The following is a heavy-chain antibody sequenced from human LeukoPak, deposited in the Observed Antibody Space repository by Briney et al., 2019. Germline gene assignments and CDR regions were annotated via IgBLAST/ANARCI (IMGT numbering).Heavy chain of an antibody. J-gene: IGHJ6*04. D-gene: IGHD3-10*01. V-gene: IGHV4-34*01. CDR3: ARGLTMVRGVLDV. Sequence: SETLSLTCAVYGGSFSGYYWSWIRQPPGKGLEWIGEINHSGSTNYNPSLKSRVTISVDTSKNQFSLKLSSVTAADTAVYYCARGLTMVRGVLDVWGKGTTVVVSS. CDR1: GGSFSGYY. CDR2: INHSGST.